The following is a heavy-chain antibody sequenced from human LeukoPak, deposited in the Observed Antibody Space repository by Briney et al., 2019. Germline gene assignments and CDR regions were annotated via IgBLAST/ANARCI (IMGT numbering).Heavy chain of an antibody. V-gene: IGHV4-38-2*02. CDR1: GYSISSGYY. CDR3: AREWNGDYLSYYYYMDV. CDR2: IYHSGST. Sequence: SETLPLTCTVSGYSISSGYYWGWIRQPPGKGLEWIGSIYHSGSTYYNPSLKSRVTISVDTSKNQFSLKLSSVTAADTAVYYCAREWNGDYLSYYYYMDVWGKGTTVTVSS. D-gene: IGHD4-17*01. J-gene: IGHJ6*03.